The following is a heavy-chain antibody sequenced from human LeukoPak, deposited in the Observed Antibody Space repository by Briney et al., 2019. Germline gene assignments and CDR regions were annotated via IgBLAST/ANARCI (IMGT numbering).Heavy chain of an antibody. CDR3: ARRSSSWYAAFDI. CDR2: INHSGST. J-gene: IGHJ3*02. D-gene: IGHD6-13*01. CDR1: GGSFSGYY. V-gene: IGHV4-34*01. Sequence: PSETLSLTCAVYGGSFSGYYWSWIRQPPGKGLEWIGEINHSGSTNYNPSLKSRVPISVGTSKNQFSLKLRSVTATDPTVYYCARRSSSWYAAFDIWGQGTMVTVSS.